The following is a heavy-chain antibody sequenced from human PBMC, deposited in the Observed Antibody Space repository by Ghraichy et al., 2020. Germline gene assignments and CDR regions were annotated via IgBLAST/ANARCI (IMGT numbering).Heavy chain of an antibody. Sequence: LSLTCAASGFTFSNSAMNWVRQAPGKGLEWVSSINNSGGSTYYADSVKGRFTISRDNSKNTLYLQMNSLGAEDTAVYYCAKDKESTVVTRYFALWGRGTLVSVSS. CDR1: GFTFSNSA. J-gene: IGHJ2*01. CDR2: INNSGGST. CDR3: AKDKESTVVTRYFAL. D-gene: IGHD4-23*01. V-gene: IGHV3-23*01.